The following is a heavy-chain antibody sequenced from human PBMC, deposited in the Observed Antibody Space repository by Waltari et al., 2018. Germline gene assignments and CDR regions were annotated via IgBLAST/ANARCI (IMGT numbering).Heavy chain of an antibody. CDR3: ARTKLIRGATYWQYYMDV. Sequence: QVHLVQSGAELRKPGASVRVSCKAFGYTFNWYSITWVRQAPGQGLEWMGWINTYNGNTNFAERVQDRVTLTTDTSTGTAYLDLRSLRSDDTAVYYCARTKLIRGATYWQYYMDVWGQGTAVTISS. J-gene: IGHJ6*03. D-gene: IGHD3-10*01. V-gene: IGHV1-18*04. CDR2: INTYNGNT. CDR1: GYTFNWYS.